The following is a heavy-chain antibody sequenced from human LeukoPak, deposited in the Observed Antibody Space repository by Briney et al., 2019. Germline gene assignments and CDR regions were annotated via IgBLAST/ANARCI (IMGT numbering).Heavy chain of an antibody. D-gene: IGHD1-26*01. CDR3: AKEAYRVGRPLFDY. CDR1: GVIFSCYA. CDR2: IGAGDTGT. J-gene: IGHJ4*02. Sequence: GGSLRLSCAASGVIFSCYAMSWVRQTPEKGLEWVSGIGAGDTGTYYADSVKGRFTMSRDISKNTLYLEVNSLRVEDTAVYYCAKEAYRVGRPLFDYWGQGTLVTVSS. V-gene: IGHV3-23*01.